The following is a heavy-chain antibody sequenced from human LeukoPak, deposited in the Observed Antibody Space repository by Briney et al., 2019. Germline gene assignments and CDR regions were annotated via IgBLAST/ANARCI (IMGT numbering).Heavy chain of an antibody. J-gene: IGHJ4*02. V-gene: IGHV4-34*01. CDR3: AREDAAGNPYYFDY. CDR2: INHSGST. CDR1: GGSFSGYY. D-gene: IGHD6-13*01. Sequence: SETLSLTCAVYGGSFSGYYWSWIRQPPGKGLEWIGEINHSGSTNYNPSLKGRVTISVDTSKNQFSLKLSSVTAADTAVYYCAREDAAGNPYYFDYWGQGTLVTVSS.